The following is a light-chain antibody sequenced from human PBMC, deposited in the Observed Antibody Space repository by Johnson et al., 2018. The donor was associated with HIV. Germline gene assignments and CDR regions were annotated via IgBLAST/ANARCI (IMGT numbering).Light chain of an antibody. CDR1: SSNIGNNY. V-gene: IGLV1-51*02. Sequence: QSVLTQPPSVSAAPGQKVTISCSGSSSNIGNNYVSWYQQLPGTAPKLLIYEKNKRPSGIPDRFSASKSGTSATLDITGLQTGDEADYYCGTWGSSLGSHYVFGSGTQVTVL. CDR2: EKN. CDR3: GTWGSSLGSHYV. J-gene: IGLJ1*01.